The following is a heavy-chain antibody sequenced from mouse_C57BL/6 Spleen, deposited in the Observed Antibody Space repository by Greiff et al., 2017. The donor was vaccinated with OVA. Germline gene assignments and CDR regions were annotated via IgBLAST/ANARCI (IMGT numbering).Heavy chain of an antibody. V-gene: IGHV1-55*01. CDR3: ERTGNCYKAIDY. Sequence: QVQLQQPGAELVKPGASVKMSCKASGYTFTSYWITWVKQRPGQGLEWIGGIYPGNGSTNYNEKFKSKATLTVDTSSSTAYMQLSSLTSEDSAIYYCERTGNCYKAIDYWGKGTTVTVSS. D-gene: IGHD4-1*02. J-gene: IGHJ4*01. CDR2: IYPGNGST. CDR1: GYTFTSYW.